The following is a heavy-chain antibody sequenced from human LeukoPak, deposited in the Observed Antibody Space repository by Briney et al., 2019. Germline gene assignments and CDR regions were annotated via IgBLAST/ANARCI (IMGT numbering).Heavy chain of an antibody. D-gene: IGHD3-22*01. CDR3: ARQLNTGYDSSGYSLRYYYYYMDV. J-gene: IGHJ6*03. Sequence: PSETLSLTCSVSGGSINSGGSSWNWIRQPPGKGLEWIGHIYISGSTFYDPSLKTRVTISLDRSKNQFSLKLTSVTAADTAVYYCARQLNTGYDSSGYSLRYYYYYMDVWGKGTTVTVSS. CDR1: GGSINSGGSS. V-gene: IGHV4-30-2*01. CDR2: IYISGST.